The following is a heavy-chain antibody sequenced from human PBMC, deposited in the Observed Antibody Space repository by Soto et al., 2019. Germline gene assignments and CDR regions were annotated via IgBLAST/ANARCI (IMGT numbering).Heavy chain of an antibody. CDR2: ISSSSSTI. D-gene: IGHD6-6*01. V-gene: IGHV3-48*02. Sequence: EVQLVESGGGLVQPGGSLRLYCAASGFTFSSYSMNWVRQAPGKGLEWVSYISSSSSTIYYADSVKGRFTISRDNAKNSLYLQMNSLRDEDTAVYYCAREYSSSLLYYCMDVWGQGTTVTVSS. CDR3: AREYSSSLLYYCMDV. J-gene: IGHJ6*02. CDR1: GFTFSSYS.